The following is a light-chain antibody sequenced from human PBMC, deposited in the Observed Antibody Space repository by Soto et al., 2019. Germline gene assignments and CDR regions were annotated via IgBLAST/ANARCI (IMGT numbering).Light chain of an antibody. CDR3: QQYGRSPPFT. CDR2: GAS. Sequence: ELVLTQSPGTLSLSPGERATLSCRASQSVSSSYLAWYQQKPGQAPRLLIYGASNRATGIPDRFRGSGSGTDFTLTISRLEPEDFAVYFCQQYGRSPPFTFGQGTKVEIK. J-gene: IGKJ2*01. CDR1: QSVSSSY. V-gene: IGKV3-20*01.